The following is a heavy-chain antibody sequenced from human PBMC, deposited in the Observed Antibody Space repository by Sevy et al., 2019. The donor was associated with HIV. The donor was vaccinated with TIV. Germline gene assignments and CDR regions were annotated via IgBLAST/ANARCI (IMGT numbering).Heavy chain of an antibody. CDR2: FDPQYGET. Sequence: ASVKVSCKVSGYTLTKLSIHWVRQAPGKGLEWMGDFDPQYGETIYAQKFQGRLTMTEGTSPDTAFMELSSLTPEDTAVYYCTAVGLRYFSGSSSYQGDWFDPWGQGTLVTVSS. CDR1: GYTLTKLS. D-gene: IGHD2-15*01. CDR3: TAVGLRYFSGSSSYQGDWFDP. J-gene: IGHJ5*02. V-gene: IGHV1-24*01.